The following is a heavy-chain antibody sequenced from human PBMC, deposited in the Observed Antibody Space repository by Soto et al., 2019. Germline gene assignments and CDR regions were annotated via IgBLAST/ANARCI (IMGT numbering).Heavy chain of an antibody. CDR1: DGSASSYY. CDR2: IYYSGTT. D-gene: IGHD3-3*01. J-gene: IGHJ6*02. CDR3: ARAPNYAFWSGYPPSGMDV. V-gene: IGHV4-59*02. Sequence: EALSLTCTVSDGSASSYYWSWIRQRPGTLLEWLVYIYYSGTTYYNPSLKSRVTISLDTSKSQFSLKLSSVTAADTAVYYCARAPNYAFWSGYPPSGMDVWGQGTTVTVSS.